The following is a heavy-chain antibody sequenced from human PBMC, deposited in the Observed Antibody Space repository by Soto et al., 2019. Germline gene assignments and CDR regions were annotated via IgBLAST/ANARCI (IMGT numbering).Heavy chain of an antibody. CDR2: ISYDGSNK. Sequence: LRRSCAASGCTFRSYAMHWVRQARCKGLEWVAVISYDGSNKYYADSVKGRFTISRDNSKNTLYLQMNSLRAEDTAVYYCARDGARFGWELLRGPFDYWGQGTLVTVSS. CDR3: ARDGARFGWELLRGPFDY. D-gene: IGHD1-26*01. J-gene: IGHJ4*02. V-gene: IGHV3-30-3*01. CDR1: GCTFRSYA.